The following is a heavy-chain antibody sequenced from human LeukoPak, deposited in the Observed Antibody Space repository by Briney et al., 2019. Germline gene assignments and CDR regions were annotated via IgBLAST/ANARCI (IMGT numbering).Heavy chain of an antibody. Sequence: GRSLRLSCAASGFTFSSYAMHWVRQAPGKGLEWVAVISYDGSNKYYADSVKGRFTISRDNSKNTLYLQMNSLRAEDTAVYYCARETYYYDSSGYYHYFGYWGQGTLVTVSS. D-gene: IGHD3-22*01. CDR2: ISYDGSNK. V-gene: IGHV3-30-3*01. CDR1: GFTFSSYA. CDR3: ARETYYYDSSGYYHYFGY. J-gene: IGHJ4*02.